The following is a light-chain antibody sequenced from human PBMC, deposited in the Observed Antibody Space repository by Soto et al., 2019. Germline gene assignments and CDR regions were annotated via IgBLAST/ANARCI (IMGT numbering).Light chain of an antibody. CDR3: QQYGGSSTWT. CDR1: QSFSSSY. CDR2: GGS. J-gene: IGKJ1*01. V-gene: IGKV3-20*01. Sequence: EIVLTQSPDTLSLSPGERATLSCRASQSFSSSYLAWYQQKPCQAPRLLIYGGSSRAIGIPDRFIGSGSGTDFTLTISRLEPEDFAVYYCQQYGGSSTWTFGQGTKVESK.